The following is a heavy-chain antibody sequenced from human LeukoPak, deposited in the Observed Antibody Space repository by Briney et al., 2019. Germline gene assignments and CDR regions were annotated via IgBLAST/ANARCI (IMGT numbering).Heavy chain of an antibody. CDR2: IYSGGST. V-gene: IGHV3-53*01. Sequence: GGSLRLSCAASGFTVSSNFMSWVRQAPGKGLEWVSLIYSGGSTYYADSVKGRFTISRDNLKNTLYLQMNSLRAEDTAVYYCARGFTYGIDYWGQGTLVTVSS. D-gene: IGHD3-10*01. J-gene: IGHJ4*02. CDR3: ARGFTYGIDY. CDR1: GFTVSSNF.